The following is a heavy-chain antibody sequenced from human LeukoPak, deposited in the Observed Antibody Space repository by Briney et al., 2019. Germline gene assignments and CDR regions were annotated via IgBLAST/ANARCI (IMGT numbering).Heavy chain of an antibody. CDR3: ARPGYYDILTGYYPLDY. CDR2: IIPIFGTA. J-gene: IGHJ4*02. V-gene: IGHV1-69*13. Sequence: VASVKVSCKASGGTFSSYVISWVRQAPGQGLEWMGGIIPIFGTANYAQKFQGRVTITADESTSTAYMELSSLRSEDTAVYYCARPGYYDILTGYYPLDYWGQGPLVTVS. CDR1: GGTFSSYV. D-gene: IGHD3-9*01.